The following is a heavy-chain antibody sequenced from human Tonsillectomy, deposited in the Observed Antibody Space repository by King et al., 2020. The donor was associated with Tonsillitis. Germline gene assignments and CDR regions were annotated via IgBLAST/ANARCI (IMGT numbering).Heavy chain of an antibody. J-gene: IGHJ6*02. CDR3: TRGGDYDSGYYYGMDV. D-gene: IGHD4-17*01. CDR2: IRSKANSYAT. Sequence: DVQLVEAGGGLVQPGGSLTLSCAASGFTFSGAGMHWVRQASGKGREWVGLIRSKANSYATVYDASVNGRFTVSRDDSKTTAYLQVNSLKTEDTAVYYCTRGGDYDSGYYYGMDVWGQGTTVTVSS. V-gene: IGHV3-73*02. CDR1: GFTFSGAG.